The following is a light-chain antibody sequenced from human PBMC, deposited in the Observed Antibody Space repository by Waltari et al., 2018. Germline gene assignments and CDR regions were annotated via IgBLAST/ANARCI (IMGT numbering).Light chain of an antibody. V-gene: IGLV2-23*01. J-gene: IGLJ3*02. CDR3: CSYARSRTLL. CDR2: GFT. CDR1: SSDIGTYNL. Sequence: QSALTQPASVSGSPGPSTPISCTGHSSDIGTYNLVSWYQQYPGKAPKLMSHGFTNRPSGVSDRFSGSKSGNTASLTISGLQAEDEAVYYCCSYARSRTLLFGGGTELTVL.